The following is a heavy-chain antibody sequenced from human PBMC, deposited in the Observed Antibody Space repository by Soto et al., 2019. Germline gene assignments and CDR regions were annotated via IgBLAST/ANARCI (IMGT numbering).Heavy chain of an antibody. CDR2: IYWDDDK. J-gene: IGHJ5*02. D-gene: IGHD3-9*01. CDR1: GFSLSTTGVG. CDR3: AHSRGYVLRYFVWLLYQVGWFDP. Sequence: QITLKESGPTLVKPTQTLTLPCTFAGFSLSTTGVGVGWIRQPPGKALEWLALIYWDDDKRYSPSLKSRLTITKDHSKNEVVLTMTNMDPVDTATYYCAHSRGYVLRYFVWLLYQVGWFDPWGQGTLVTVSS. V-gene: IGHV2-5*02.